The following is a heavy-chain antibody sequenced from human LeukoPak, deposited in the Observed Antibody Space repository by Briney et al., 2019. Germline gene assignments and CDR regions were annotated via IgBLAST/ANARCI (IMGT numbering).Heavy chain of an antibody. CDR3: ARGPNSNWSGLDF. CDR1: GFSFSGHW. Sequence: GGSLRLSCTASGFSFSGHWMHWARQLPGKGLVWVSRISPTGSTTSYADSVEGRFTVSRDNAKNTLYLQVNNLRAEDTAVYYCARGPNSNWSGLDFWGQGTLLTVSS. D-gene: IGHD6-6*01. V-gene: IGHV3-74*01. CDR2: ISPTGSTT. J-gene: IGHJ4*02.